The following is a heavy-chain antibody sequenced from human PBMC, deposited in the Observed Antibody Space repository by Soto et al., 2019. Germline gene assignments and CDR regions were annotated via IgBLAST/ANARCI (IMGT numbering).Heavy chain of an antibody. J-gene: IGHJ4*02. D-gene: IGHD6-6*01. CDR1: GYSISSGYY. Sequence: SETLSLTCDVSGYSISSGYYWGWIRQPPGKGLEWLGSVYHSGNTHYSSSLRSRLTISVDTSRNQFSLKLSSVTAADTAVFYCAREYSSSSGYFDFWGQGTLVTVSS. V-gene: IGHV4-38-2*02. CDR2: VYHSGNT. CDR3: AREYSSSSGYFDF.